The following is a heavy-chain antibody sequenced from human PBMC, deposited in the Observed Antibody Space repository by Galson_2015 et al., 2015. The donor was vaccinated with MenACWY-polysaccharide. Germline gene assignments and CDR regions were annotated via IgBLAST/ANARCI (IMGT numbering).Heavy chain of an antibody. Sequence: SLRLSCAASEFTFSSCWMHWVRQAPRKGLVWVSRINSDGSSTNYADSVKGRFTISRDNAKNTLYLQMSSLRAGDTGVYYCARDFGGNNWFDPWGQGTLVTVSS. CDR3: ARDFGGNNWFDP. CDR1: EFTFSSCW. D-gene: IGHD4-23*01. J-gene: IGHJ5*02. CDR2: INSDGSST. V-gene: IGHV3-74*01.